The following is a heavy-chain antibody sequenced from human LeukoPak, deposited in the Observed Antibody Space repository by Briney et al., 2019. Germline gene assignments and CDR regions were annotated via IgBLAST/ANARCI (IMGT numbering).Heavy chain of an antibody. Sequence: ASVKVSCKASGYTFTTYGISWVRQAPGQGLEWLGWISAYNGPTNYAQKVQGRVTMTTDTSTKTASMELRSLGSDDTAVCYCAGVAGFYWNSDSFDSWGQGTQVTVSS. CDR3: AGVAGFYWNSDSFDS. CDR1: GYTFTTYG. D-gene: IGHD1-7*01. V-gene: IGHV1-18*04. J-gene: IGHJ4*02. CDR2: ISAYNGPT.